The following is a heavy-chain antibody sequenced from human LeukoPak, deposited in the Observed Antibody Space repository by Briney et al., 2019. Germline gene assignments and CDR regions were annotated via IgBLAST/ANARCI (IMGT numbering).Heavy chain of an antibody. J-gene: IGHJ4*02. Sequence: SETLSLTCTVSGGSISSYFWSWIRQPPGKGLEWIGYIYYTGGTNYNPSPKSRVTISVDTSKNQFSLKLSSVTAADTAVYYCAGHHPRNTVDFWGQGTLVTVSS. CDR2: IYYTGGT. V-gene: IGHV4-59*08. D-gene: IGHD2/OR15-2a*01. CDR1: GGSISSYF. CDR3: AGHHPRNTVDF.